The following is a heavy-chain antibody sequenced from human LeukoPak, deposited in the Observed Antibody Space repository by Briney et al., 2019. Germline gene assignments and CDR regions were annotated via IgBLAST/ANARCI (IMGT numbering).Heavy chain of an antibody. V-gene: IGHV6-1*01. J-gene: IGHJ4*02. CDR1: GDSVSNNIAT. CDR3: VRDSDDYYWALDF. Sequence: SQTLSLTCAISGDSVSNNIATWNWVRLSPSRGLEWLGRTYYRSRWGNDYAISVKGRITINPDTSRNQFPLQLNSVTPEDTAVYYCVRDSDDYYWALDFWGQGTPVTVSS. D-gene: IGHD3-10*01. CDR2: TYYRSRWGN.